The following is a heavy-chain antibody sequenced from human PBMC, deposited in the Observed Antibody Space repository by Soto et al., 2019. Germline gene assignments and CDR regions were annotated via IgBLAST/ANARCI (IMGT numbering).Heavy chain of an antibody. CDR1: GGSFSGYY. D-gene: IGHD3-3*01. CDR2: INHSGST. V-gene: IGHV4-34*01. J-gene: IGHJ5*02. CDR3: ARVVRFVEFDP. Sequence: ETLSLTCAVYGGSFSGYYWSWIRQPPGKGLEWIGEINHSGSTNYNPSLKSRVTISVDTSKNQFSLKLSSVTAADTAVYYCARVVRFVEFDPWGQGTLVTVSS.